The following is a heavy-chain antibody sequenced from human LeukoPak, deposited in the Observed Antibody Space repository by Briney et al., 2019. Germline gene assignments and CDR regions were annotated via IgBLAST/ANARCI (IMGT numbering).Heavy chain of an antibody. CDR2: IGTAGDT. V-gene: IGHV3-13*01. CDR3: ARDLTGVFDY. D-gene: IGHD7-27*01. CDR1: GFTFSDYD. J-gene: IGHJ4*02. Sequence: GGSLRLSCAASGFTFSDYDMHWVRQATGKGLEWVSAIGTAGDTYYTGSVKGRFTISRENAKNSLYLQMNSLRAEDTAVYYCARDLTGVFDYWGQGTLVTVSS.